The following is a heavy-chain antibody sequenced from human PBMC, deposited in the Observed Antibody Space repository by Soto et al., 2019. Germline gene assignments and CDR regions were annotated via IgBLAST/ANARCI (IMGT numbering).Heavy chain of an antibody. V-gene: IGHV3-64D*08. CDR1: GFTFSSYA. D-gene: IGHD3-3*01. CDR2: ISSNGGST. CDR3: VKELYDFWSGYRKFDY. Sequence: GGSLRLSCSASGFTFSSYAMHWVRQAPGKGLEYVSAISSNGGSTYYADSVKGRFTISRDNSKNTLYLQMSSLRAEDTAVYYCVKELYDFWSGYRKFDYWGQGTLVTVSS. J-gene: IGHJ4*02.